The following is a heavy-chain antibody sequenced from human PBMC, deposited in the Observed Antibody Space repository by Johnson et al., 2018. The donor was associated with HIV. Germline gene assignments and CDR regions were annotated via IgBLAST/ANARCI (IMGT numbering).Heavy chain of an antibody. Sequence: VQLVESGGGLIQPGRSLRLSCAASGFTFSSYDMHWVRQATGKGLEWVSAIGTAGDTYYPGSVKGRFTISRENAKNSLYLQMNSMRAGDTAVYYCARAYGIAAAGTSGAFDIWGQGTMVTVSS. J-gene: IGHJ3*02. V-gene: IGHV3-13*01. CDR1: GFTFSSYD. CDR3: ARAYGIAAAGTSGAFDI. D-gene: IGHD6-13*01. CDR2: IGTAGDT.